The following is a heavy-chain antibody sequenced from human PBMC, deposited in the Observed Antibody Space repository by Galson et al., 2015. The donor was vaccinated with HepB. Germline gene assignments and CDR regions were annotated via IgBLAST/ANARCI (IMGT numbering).Heavy chain of an antibody. CDR1: GFSFSKYT. CDR3: ARDFYGSGSYYNDF. J-gene: IGHJ4*02. D-gene: IGHD3-10*01. Sequence: SLRLSCAGSGFSFSKYTMNWVRQAPGRGLEWVSTVTGSSTYRYYADSVRGRFTISRDNAKNSLYLHMNSLRGDDTAVYYCARDFYGSGSYYNDFWGQGALVTVSS. CDR2: VTGSSTYR. V-gene: IGHV3-21*01.